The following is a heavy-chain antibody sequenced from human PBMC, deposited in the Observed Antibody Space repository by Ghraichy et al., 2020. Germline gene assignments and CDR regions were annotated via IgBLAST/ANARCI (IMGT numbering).Heavy chain of an antibody. CDR1: GGSISSNNW. J-gene: IGHJ6*03. CDR3: AREMYFASSGDYYYYYMDV. Sequence: SETLSLTCAVSGGSISSNNWWTWVRQPPGKGLEWIGEIFHSGSINYNPSLQGRVTISVDHSKNQFSLKVTSMTAADTAVYYCAREMYFASSGDYYYYYMDVWGKGTTVTVSS. CDR2: IFHSGSI. D-gene: IGHD3-22*01. V-gene: IGHV4-4*02.